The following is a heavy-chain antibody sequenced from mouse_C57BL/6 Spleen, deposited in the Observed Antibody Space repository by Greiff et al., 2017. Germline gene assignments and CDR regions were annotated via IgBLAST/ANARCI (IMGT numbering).Heavy chain of an antibody. Sequence: LQESGAELAKPGASVKLSCKASGYTFTSYWMHWVKQRPGQGLAWIGYINPSSGYTKYNQKFKDKATLTADKSSSTAYMQLSSLTYENSAVYYCARWEDDYDWFAYGGQGTLVTGSA. CDR3: ARWEDDYDWFAY. CDR1: GYTFTSYW. CDR2: INPSSGYT. D-gene: IGHD2-4*01. J-gene: IGHJ3*01. V-gene: IGHV1-7*01.